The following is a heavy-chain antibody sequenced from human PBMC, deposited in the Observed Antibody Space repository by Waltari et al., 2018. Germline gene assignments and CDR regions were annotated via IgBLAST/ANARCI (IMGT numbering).Heavy chain of an antibody. Sequence: QVQLVESGGGVVQPGGSLRLSCAASGFTFSSYGMHWVRQAPGKGLEWVAFIRYDGSNKYYADSVKGRFTISRDKSKNTLYLQMNSLRAEDTAVYYCAKDRFVVVPAASPFDPWGQGTLVTVSS. J-gene: IGHJ5*02. D-gene: IGHD2-2*01. CDR3: AKDRFVVVPAASPFDP. CDR1: GFTFSSYG. V-gene: IGHV3-30*02. CDR2: IRYDGSNK.